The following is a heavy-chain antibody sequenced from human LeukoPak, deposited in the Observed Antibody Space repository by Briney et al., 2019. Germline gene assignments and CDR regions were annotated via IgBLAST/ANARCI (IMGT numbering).Heavy chain of an antibody. CDR1: GFTFSSYW. CDR2: IKQDGSEK. D-gene: IGHD3-22*01. J-gene: IGHJ5*02. CDR3: ARAPTYYYDSSGNNWFDP. V-gene: IGHV3-7*01. Sequence: GGSLRLSCAASGFTFSSYWMSWVRQAPGKGLEWVANIKQDGSEKYYVDSVKGRFTISRDNAKNSLYLQMNSLRAEDTAVYYCARAPTYYYDSSGNNWFDPLGPGNPGHRLL.